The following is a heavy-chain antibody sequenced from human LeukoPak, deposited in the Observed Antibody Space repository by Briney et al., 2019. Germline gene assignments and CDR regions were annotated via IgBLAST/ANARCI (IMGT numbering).Heavy chain of an antibody. CDR2: IYYSGST. D-gene: IGHD6-19*01. J-gene: IGHJ4*02. CDR3: ARDSRIAVAGYHYFDY. V-gene: IGHV4-39*07. CDR1: GGSISSDNYF. Sequence: SETLSLTCTVSGGSISSDNYFWGWIRQPPGKGLEWIGSIYYSGSTNYNPSLTSRVTMSVDTSKNQFSLKLSSVTAADTAVYYCARDSRIAVAGYHYFDYWGQGTLVTVSS.